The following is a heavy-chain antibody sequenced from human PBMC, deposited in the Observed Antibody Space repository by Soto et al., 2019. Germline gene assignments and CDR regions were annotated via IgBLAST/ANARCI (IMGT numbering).Heavy chain of an antibody. J-gene: IGHJ6*03. Sequence: GGSLRLSCAASGFTFSNAWMSWVRQAPGKGLEWVGRIKSKTDGGTTDYAAPVKGRFTISRDDSKNTLYLQMNSLKTEETAVYYCTTAMVPAAIWGGRFWDYYYYYMDVWGKGTTVTVSS. CDR1: GFTFSNAW. D-gene: IGHD2-2*02. V-gene: IGHV3-15*01. CDR3: TTAMVPAAIWGGRFWDYYYYYMDV. CDR2: IKSKTDGGTT.